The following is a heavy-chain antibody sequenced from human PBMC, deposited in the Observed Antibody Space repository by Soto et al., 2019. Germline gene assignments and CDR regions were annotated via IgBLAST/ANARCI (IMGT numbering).Heavy chain of an antibody. D-gene: IGHD3-10*01. CDR1: GESFSGYI. CDR2: INHGGSA. J-gene: IGHJ4*02. V-gene: IGHV4-34*01. CDR3: ASGAGTYGSGSYYRTPGH. Sequence: SETLSLTCTVYGESFSGYIWTWIRQTPGKGLQWIGQINHGGSAYYNPSLSSRVTISIDTSKSQFSLSLTSVTAADTAVYYCASGAGTYGSGSYYRTPGHWGQGTLVTAPQ.